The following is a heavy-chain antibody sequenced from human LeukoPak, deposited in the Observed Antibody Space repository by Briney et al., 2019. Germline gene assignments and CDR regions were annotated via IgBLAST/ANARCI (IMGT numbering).Heavy chain of an antibody. CDR1: GFTFSSYS. J-gene: IGHJ6*02. CDR2: ISSSSSYI. D-gene: IGHD2-2*01. CDR3: AKGYCSSTSCYFHYYGMDV. V-gene: IGHV3-21*04. Sequence: PGGSLRLSCAASGFTFSSYSMNWVRQAPGKGLEWVSSISSSSSYIYYADSVKGRFTISRDDAKNSLYLQMNSLRAEDTAVYYCAKGYCSSTSCYFHYYGMDVWGQGTTVTVSS.